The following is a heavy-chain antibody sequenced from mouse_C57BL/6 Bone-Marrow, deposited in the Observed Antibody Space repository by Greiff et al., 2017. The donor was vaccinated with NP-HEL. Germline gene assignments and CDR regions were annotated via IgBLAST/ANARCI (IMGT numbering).Heavy chain of an antibody. V-gene: IGHV1-66*01. CDR1: GYSFTSYY. Sequence: VKLMEAGPELVKPGASVKISCKASGYSFTSYYIHWVKQRPGQGLEWIGWIYPGSGNTKYNEKFKGKATLTADTSSSTAYMQLSSLTSEDSAVYYCADYYGSSGWGQGTTLTVSS. J-gene: IGHJ2*01. CDR2: IYPGSGNT. CDR3: ADYYGSSG. D-gene: IGHD1-1*01.